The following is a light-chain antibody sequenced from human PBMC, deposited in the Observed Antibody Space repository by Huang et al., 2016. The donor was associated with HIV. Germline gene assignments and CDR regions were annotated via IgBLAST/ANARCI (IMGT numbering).Light chain of an antibody. V-gene: IGKV1-9*01. CDR1: QGISSY. J-gene: IGKJ5*01. CDR3: QQLNSYPIT. Sequence: IQLTQSPSSLSASVGDRVTITCRASQGISSYLAWYQQKPGKAPKLLIHAASTLKSGVPSRVSGSGSGTDFTLTISSLQPEDSATYYCQQLNSYPITFGQGTRLEIK. CDR2: AAS.